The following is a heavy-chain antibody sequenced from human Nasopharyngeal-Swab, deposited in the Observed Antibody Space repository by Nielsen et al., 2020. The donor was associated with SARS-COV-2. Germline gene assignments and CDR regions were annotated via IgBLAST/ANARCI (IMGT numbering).Heavy chain of an antibody. CDR2: IYHTGTT. V-gene: IGHV4-59*01. D-gene: IGHD3-22*01. CDR3: AVILYESSGYWVDY. J-gene: IGHJ4*02. Sequence: WIRQPPGKGLEWIGYIYHTGTTNYNPSLKSRVIISIDTSKNQFSVKLSSVTAADTAVYYRAVILYESSGYWVDYWGQGTLVTVSS.